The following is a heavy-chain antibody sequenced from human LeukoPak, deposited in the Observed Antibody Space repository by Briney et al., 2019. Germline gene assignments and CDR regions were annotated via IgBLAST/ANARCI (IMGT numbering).Heavy chain of an antibody. Sequence: PGGSLRLSCAASGFTFSSYAMSWVRQAPGKGLEWVSAISGSGGSTYYADSVKGRFTISRDNSKNTPYLQMNSLRAEDTAVYYCAKDLNYYPSSSFDYWGQGTLVTVSS. J-gene: IGHJ4*02. V-gene: IGHV3-23*01. D-gene: IGHD3-10*01. CDR3: AKDLNYYPSSSFDY. CDR1: GFTFSSYA. CDR2: ISGSGGST.